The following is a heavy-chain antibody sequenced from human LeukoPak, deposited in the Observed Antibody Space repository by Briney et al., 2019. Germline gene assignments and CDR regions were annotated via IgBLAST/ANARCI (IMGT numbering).Heavy chain of an antibody. J-gene: IGHJ3*02. CDR1: GGSIGSYY. CDR3: ARGYGIDAFDI. Sequence: PSETLSLTCTVSGGSIGSYYWSWIRQPPGKGLEWIGYIYYSGSTNYNPSLKSRVTISVDTSKNQFSLKLSSVTAADTAVYYCARGYGIDAFDIWGQGTMVTVSS. D-gene: IGHD5-18*01. CDR2: IYYSGST. V-gene: IGHV4-59*08.